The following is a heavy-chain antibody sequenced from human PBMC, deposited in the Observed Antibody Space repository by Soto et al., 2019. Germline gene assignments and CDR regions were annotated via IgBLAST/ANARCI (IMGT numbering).Heavy chain of an antibody. V-gene: IGHV3-23*01. CDR2: ISGSGGST. CDR3: AGLPAAMGDY. CDR1: GFTFSSYA. Sequence: EVQLLESGGGLVQPGGSLRLSCAASGFTFSSYAMSWVRQAPGKGLEWVSAISGSGGSTYYADSVKGRXXXXXXXXXXXXXXXXXXXXXXXTAVYYCAGLPAAMGDYWGQGTLVTVXX. D-gene: IGHD2-2*01. J-gene: IGHJ4*02.